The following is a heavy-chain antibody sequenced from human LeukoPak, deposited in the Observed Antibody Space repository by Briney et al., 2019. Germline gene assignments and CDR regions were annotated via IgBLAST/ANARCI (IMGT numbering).Heavy chain of an antibody. V-gene: IGHV4-59*01. CDR2: IYYSGST. CDR3: ARVRRGLVDY. CDR1: GGSISSYY. D-gene: IGHD3-10*01. J-gene: IGHJ4*02. Sequence: PSETLSLTCAVSGGSISSYYWSWIRQPPGKGLEWIGYIYYSGSTNYNPSLKSRVTISVDTSKNQFSLELSSVTAADTAVYYRARVRRGLVDYWGQGTLVTVSS.